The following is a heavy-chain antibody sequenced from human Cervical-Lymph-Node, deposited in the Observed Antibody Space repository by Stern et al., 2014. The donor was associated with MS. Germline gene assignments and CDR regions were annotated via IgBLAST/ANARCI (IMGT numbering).Heavy chain of an antibody. Sequence: VQLVESGAEVKKPGESLKISCKGSGYTFTTYWIGWVRQMPGKGLEWMGMFYPADSDTRYSPSFQGQVTFSADKSISTAYLQWSSLKASDTAMYFCARQLSSEALDYWGPGTLVTVSS. V-gene: IGHV5-51*01. CDR1: GYTFTTYW. CDR2: FYPADSDT. D-gene: IGHD6-19*01. J-gene: IGHJ4*02. CDR3: ARQLSSEALDY.